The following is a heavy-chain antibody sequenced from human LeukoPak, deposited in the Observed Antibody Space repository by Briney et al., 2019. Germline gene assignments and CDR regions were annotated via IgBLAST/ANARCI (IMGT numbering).Heavy chain of an antibody. CDR1: GGSISSSSYY. V-gene: IGHV4-39*07. D-gene: IGHD3-16*01. J-gene: IGHJ4*02. CDR2: VHYSGSI. Sequence: SETLPLTCTVSGGSISSSSYYWAWIRQPPGKGLEWIGSVHYSGSIYYNPSLKSRVTISVDTSKNQFSLKLSSVTAADTAVYYRARLGWAFGYFDYWGQGTLVTVSS. CDR3: ARLGWAFGYFDY.